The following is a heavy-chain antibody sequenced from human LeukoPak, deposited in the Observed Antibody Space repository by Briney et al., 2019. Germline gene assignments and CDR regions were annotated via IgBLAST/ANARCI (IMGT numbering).Heavy chain of an antibody. CDR2: INPNSGGT. CDR3: ARGRHYSGYEDY. CDR1: GYTFTGYY. V-gene: IGHV1-2*02. Sequence: ASVKVSCKASGYTFTGYYMHWVRKAPGQGLEWMGWINPNSGGTNYAQKFQGRVTMTRDTSISTAYMGLSRLRSDDTAVYYCARGRHYSGYEDYWGQGTLVTVSS. J-gene: IGHJ4*02. D-gene: IGHD5-12*01.